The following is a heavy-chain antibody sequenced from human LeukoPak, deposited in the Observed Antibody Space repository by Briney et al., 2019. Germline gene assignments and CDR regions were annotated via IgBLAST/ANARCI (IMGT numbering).Heavy chain of an antibody. D-gene: IGHD1-26*01. CDR3: ARASIVGATTAGY. Sequence: ASVEVSCKASGYTFTGYYMHWVRQAPGQGLEWMGWINPNSGGTNYAQKSQGRVTMTRDTSISTAYMELSRLRSDDTAVYYCARASIVGATTAGYWGQGTLVTVSS. J-gene: IGHJ4*02. CDR2: INPNSGGT. V-gene: IGHV1-2*02. CDR1: GYTFTGYY.